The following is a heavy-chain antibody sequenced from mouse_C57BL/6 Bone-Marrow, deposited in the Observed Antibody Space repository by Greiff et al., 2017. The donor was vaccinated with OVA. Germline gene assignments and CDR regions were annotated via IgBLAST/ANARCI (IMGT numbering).Heavy chain of an antibody. Sequence: EVQLQQSGPELVKPGASVKISCKASGYTFTDYYMNWVKQSPGKSLEWIGDINPNNGGTSYNQKFKGKATLTVDKSSSTAYMALRSLTSEDSAVYYCARGGYYGSSPYWYFDVWGTGTTVTVSS. CDR3: ARGGYYGSSPYWYFDV. D-gene: IGHD1-1*01. J-gene: IGHJ1*03. V-gene: IGHV1-26*01. CDR1: GYTFTDYY. CDR2: INPNNGGT.